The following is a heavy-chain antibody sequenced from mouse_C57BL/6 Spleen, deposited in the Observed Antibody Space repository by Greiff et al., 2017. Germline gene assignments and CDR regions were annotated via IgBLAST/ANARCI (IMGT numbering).Heavy chain of an antibody. CDR1: GFTFSDYY. CDR3: ARGGYYGSSYVDY. D-gene: IGHD1-1*01. V-gene: IGHV5-12*01. CDR2: ISPGGGST. Sequence: EVQRLQPGAGLVQPGGSLKLSCAASGFTFSDYYMYWVRQTPGQRLEWVAYISPGGGSTYYPDTVKGRYTLAGDKAKSTLYLQMSRLKSEDTAMYDCARGGYYGSSYVDYWGQGTTLTVSS. J-gene: IGHJ2*01.